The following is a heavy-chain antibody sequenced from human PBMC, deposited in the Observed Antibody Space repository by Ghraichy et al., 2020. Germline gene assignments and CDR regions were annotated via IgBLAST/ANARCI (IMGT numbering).Heavy chain of an antibody. Sequence: SETLSLTCAISGDSVSSNSAAWNWIRQSPSRGLEWLGRTYYRSKWYNDYAVSVKSRITINPDTSKNQFSLQLNSVTPEDTAVYYCARSLLFIVVVPAAITGFNYYYYMDVWGKGTTVTVSS. CDR1: GDSVSSNSAA. D-gene: IGHD2-2*02. CDR2: TYYRSKWYN. V-gene: IGHV6-1*01. CDR3: ARSLLFIVVVPAAITGFNYYYYMDV. J-gene: IGHJ6*03.